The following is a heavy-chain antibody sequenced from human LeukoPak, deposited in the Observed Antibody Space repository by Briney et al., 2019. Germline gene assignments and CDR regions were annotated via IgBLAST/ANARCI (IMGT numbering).Heavy chain of an antibody. J-gene: IGHJ5*02. D-gene: IGHD3-10*01. V-gene: IGHV1-18*01. CDR1: GYTFASYG. CDR2: ISAYNGNT. CDR3: ARGHPCYCGSGSQHRGNWFDP. Sequence: ASVKLSCNASGYTFASYGTSWVRQSPGQGLEWMGWISAYNGNTNYAQKLQGRVTMTTDTSTSTDYMKLRSLRSDDRAVYYCARGHPCYCGSGSQHRGNWFDPWGQGTVVTVSS.